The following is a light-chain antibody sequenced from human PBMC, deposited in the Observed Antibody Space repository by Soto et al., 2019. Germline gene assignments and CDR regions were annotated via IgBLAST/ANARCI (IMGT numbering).Light chain of an antibody. CDR3: QQHTISMYT. V-gene: IGKV3-20*01. CDR2: RAS. CDR1: QNVARD. Sequence: EIVLTQSPGTLSLSPGETATLSCRASQNVARDLSWYQQKPGQAPRLLISRASTGATGIPDRFSGSGSGTDFTLTINGLEPEDSAVYYCQQHTISMYTFGQGTKLEIK. J-gene: IGKJ2*01.